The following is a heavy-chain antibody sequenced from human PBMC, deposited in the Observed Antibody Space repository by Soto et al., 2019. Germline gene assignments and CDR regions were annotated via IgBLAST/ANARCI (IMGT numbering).Heavy chain of an antibody. D-gene: IGHD1-26*01. CDR2: TTSDGARI. CDR3: ARKNPGREWELPDY. CDR1: GFAVSTYG. Sequence: QVQLVESGGGVVQPGRSLRLSCAASGFAVSTYGMHWVRQAPGKGLEWVAVTTSDGARINYADSVKGRFTISRDNSRTTLYLQMNSLRIDDTAVYYCARKNPGREWELPDYWGQGTLVTVSS. J-gene: IGHJ4*02. V-gene: IGHV3-30*03.